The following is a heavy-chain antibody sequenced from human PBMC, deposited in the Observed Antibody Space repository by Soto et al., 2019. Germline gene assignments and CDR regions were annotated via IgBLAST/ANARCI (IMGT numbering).Heavy chain of an antibody. CDR2: IHYNGNT. J-gene: IGHJ4*02. D-gene: IGHD5-12*01. CDR3: AREGNLGRWLQPLDF. V-gene: IGHV4-59*01. CDR1: GDSISAYS. Sequence: SETLSLTCTVSGDSISAYSWSWVRQPPGKGLEWIGNIHYNGNTKYSPSLKSRVTMSVDTSKNHFSLRLISATAADTAIYFCAREGNLGRWLQPLDFWGQGTLVT.